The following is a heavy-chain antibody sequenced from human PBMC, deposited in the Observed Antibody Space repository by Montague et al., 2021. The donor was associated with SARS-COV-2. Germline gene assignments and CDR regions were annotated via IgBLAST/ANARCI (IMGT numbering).Heavy chain of an antibody. CDR3: ARWDPQTLTLIRLRGTSASDY. V-gene: IGHV4-34*01. CDR1: GGSFSGYY. CDR2: INHSGTTNY. J-gene: IGHJ4*02. Sequence: SETLSLTCAVYGGSFSGYYWTWIRQSPGQGLEWIAEINHSGTTNYNFNPSLRSRVTISVDTSKSQFSLKLTSVTAADTGVYYCARWDPQTLTLIRLRGTSASDYWGQGTLVTVSS. D-gene: IGHD1-26*01.